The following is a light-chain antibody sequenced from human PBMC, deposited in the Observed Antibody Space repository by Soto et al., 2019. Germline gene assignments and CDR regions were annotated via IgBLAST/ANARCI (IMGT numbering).Light chain of an antibody. Sequence: EIVMTQSPSTLSVSQXQSDTLSCRASQSVSSNLAWYQQKPGQAPRLLIYGASTRATGIPARFSGSGSGTDSTLTISSLEPEDFAVYYCQQRSNWRTFGQGTKVDI. V-gene: IGKV3-11*01. J-gene: IGKJ1*01. CDR2: GAS. CDR1: QSVSSN. CDR3: QQRSNWRT.